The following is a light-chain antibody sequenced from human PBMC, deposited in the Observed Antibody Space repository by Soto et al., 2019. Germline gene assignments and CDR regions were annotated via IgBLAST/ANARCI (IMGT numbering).Light chain of an antibody. V-gene: IGKV2-28*01. CDR2: LGS. Sequence: DIVMTQSPLSLPVTPGEPASISCRSSQSLLHSNGYKYLDWYLQKAGQSPQLLIYLGSNRASGVPDRFSGSGSGTDFTLKISRVEAEDVGVYYCMQALQSPYTFGGGTKVEIK. CDR3: MQALQSPYT. CDR1: QSLLHSNGYKY. J-gene: IGKJ4*01.